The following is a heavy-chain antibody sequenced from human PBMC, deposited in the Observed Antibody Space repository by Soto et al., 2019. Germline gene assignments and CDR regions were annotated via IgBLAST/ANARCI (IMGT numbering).Heavy chain of an antibody. CDR2: IYHSGST. Sequence: SETLSLTCAVSGGSISSSNRWSWVRQPPGKGLEWIGEIYHSGSTSYDPSLKRRVTISVDKSKHQFSLKLSSASAADTAVYYCARGDGISSSWYFVWGQGTLVTV. V-gene: IGHV4-4*02. CDR1: GGSISSSNR. J-gene: IGHJ4*02. CDR3: ARGDGISSSWYFV. D-gene: IGHD6-13*01.